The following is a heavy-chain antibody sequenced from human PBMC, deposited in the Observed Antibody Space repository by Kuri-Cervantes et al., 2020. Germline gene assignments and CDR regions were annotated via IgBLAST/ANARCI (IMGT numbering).Heavy chain of an antibody. V-gene: IGHV1-2*02. D-gene: IGHD4-17*01. CDR3: ARALADYGDYPGSY. CDR2: INPNSGGT. Sequence: ASVKVSCKASGYTFSGYYIHWVRQAPGQGLEWMGWINPNSGGTNYAQKFQGRVTMTTDTSTSTAYMELRSLRSDDTAVYYCARALADYGDYPGSYWGQGTLVTVSS. J-gene: IGHJ4*02. CDR1: GYTFSGYY.